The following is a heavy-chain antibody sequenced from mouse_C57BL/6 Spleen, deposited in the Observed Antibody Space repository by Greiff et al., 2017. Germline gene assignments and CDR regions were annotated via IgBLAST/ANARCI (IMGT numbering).Heavy chain of an antibody. CDR3: AKNPGWLLHDYAMDY. CDR1: GFSLTSYG. Sequence: VQLQQSGPGLVQPSQSLSITCTVSGFSLTSYGVHWVRQSPGKGLEWLGVIWRGGSTDYTAAFMSRLSITKDNSKSQVFFKMNSLQADYTAIYYGAKNPGWLLHDYAMDYWGQGTSVTVSS. V-gene: IGHV2-5*01. J-gene: IGHJ4*01. CDR2: IWRGGST. D-gene: IGHD2-3*01.